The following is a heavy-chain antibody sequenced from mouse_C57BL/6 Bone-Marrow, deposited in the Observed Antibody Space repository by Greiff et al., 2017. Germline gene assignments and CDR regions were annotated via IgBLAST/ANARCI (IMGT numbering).Heavy chain of an antibody. J-gene: IGHJ3*01. Sequence: QVQLQQSGAELVRPGASVKLSCKASGYTFTDYYINWVKQRPGQGLEWIARIYPGSGNTYYNEKFKGKATLTAEQSSSTAYRQLSSRTSEDSAVYFCARAEEYYYGFAYWGQGTLVTVSA. V-gene: IGHV1-76*01. CDR2: IYPGSGNT. CDR1: GYTFTDYY. CDR3: ARAEEYYYGFAY. D-gene: IGHD1-1*01.